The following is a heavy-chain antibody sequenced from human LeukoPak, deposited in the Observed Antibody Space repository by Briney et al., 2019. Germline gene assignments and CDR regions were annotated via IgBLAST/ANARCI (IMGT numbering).Heavy chain of an antibody. V-gene: IGHV1-2*02. CDR1: GYTFTGHY. CDR3: ARFTTSIAAAGYDN. J-gene: IGHJ4*02. D-gene: IGHD6-13*01. Sequence: ASVKVSCKASGYTFTGHYMHWVRQAPGQGLEWMGWINPNSGGTNYAQKFQGRVTMTRDTSISTAYMELSRLRSDDTAVYYCARFTTSIAAAGYDNWGQGTLATVSS. CDR2: INPNSGGT.